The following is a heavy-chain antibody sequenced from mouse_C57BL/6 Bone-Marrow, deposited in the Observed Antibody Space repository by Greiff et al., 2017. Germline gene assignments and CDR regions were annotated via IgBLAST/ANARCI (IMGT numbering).Heavy chain of an antibody. Sequence: QVQLQQPGAELVKPGASVKLSCKASGYTFTNYWMPWVKQRPGQGLEWIGMIHPNSGSPDYNEKFKSEATLSVDTSSSTAYMELSSLTSEESAVYYCAISYDDDYWTMDDWGKGTSVTVSS. CDR3: AISYDDDYWTMDD. D-gene: IGHD2-4*01. CDR2: IHPNSGSP. J-gene: IGHJ4*01. CDR1: GYTFTNYW. V-gene: IGHV1-64*01.